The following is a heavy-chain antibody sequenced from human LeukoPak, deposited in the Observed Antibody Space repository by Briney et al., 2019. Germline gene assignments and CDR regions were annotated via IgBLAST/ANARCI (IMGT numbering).Heavy chain of an antibody. J-gene: IGHJ4*02. CDR3: TTDTPYYYDSSGYYYGSARNYFDY. Sequence: PGGSLRLSCAASGFTFSNAWMSWVRQAPGKGLEWVGRIKSKTDGGTTDYAAPVKGRFTISRDDSKNTLYLQMNSLKTEDTAVYYCTTDTPYYYDSSGYYYGSARNYFDYWGQGTLVTVSS. V-gene: IGHV3-15*01. CDR2: IKSKTDGGTT. D-gene: IGHD3-22*01. CDR1: GFTFSNAW.